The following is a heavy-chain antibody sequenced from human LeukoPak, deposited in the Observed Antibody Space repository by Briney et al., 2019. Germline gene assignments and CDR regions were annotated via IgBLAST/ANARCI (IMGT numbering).Heavy chain of an antibody. CDR1: GLTFSSYG. Sequence: PGGSLRLSCAASGLTFSSYGMHWVRQAPGKGLEWVAVISYDGSNKYYADSVKGRFTISRDNSKNTLYLQMNSLRAEDTAVYYCAKDSRGYSGYGQFDYWGQGTLVTVSS. CDR3: AKDSRGYSGYGQFDY. J-gene: IGHJ4*02. D-gene: IGHD5-12*01. V-gene: IGHV3-30*18. CDR2: ISYDGSNK.